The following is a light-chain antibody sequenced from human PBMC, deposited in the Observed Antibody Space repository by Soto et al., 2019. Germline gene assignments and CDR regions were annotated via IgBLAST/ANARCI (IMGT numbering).Light chain of an antibody. J-gene: IGLJ2*01. CDR3: AAWDDSLNGPV. CDR1: SSNIGSNT. Sequence: QSVLTQPPSASGTPGQRVTISCSGSSSNIGSNTVNWYQQLPGTAPKLLIYSNNQRPSGVPDRFSGSKSGTSASLAISGRQSEDEADYYCAAWDDSLNGPVFGGGTKLTVI. CDR2: SNN. V-gene: IGLV1-44*01.